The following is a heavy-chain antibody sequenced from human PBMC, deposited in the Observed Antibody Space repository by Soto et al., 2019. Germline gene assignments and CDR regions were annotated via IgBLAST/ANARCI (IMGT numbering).Heavy chain of an antibody. CDR1: GFTFSSYA. D-gene: IGHD4-4*01. CDR2: ISYDGSNK. V-gene: IGHV3-30-3*01. CDR3: AREAPDYNLSPGMDV. Sequence: QVQVVESGGGVVQPGRSLRLSCAASGFTFSSYAMHWVRQAPGKGLEWVAVISYDGSNKYYADSVKGRFTISRDNSKNTLYLQINSLRAEDTAVYYCAREAPDYNLSPGMDVWGQGTTVTVSS. J-gene: IGHJ6*02.